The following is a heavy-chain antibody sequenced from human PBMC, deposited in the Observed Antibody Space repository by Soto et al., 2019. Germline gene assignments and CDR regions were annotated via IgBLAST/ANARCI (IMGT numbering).Heavy chain of an antibody. CDR3: ARVRMIVVVIAYYFDY. J-gene: IGHJ4*02. CDR1: GGSISSSSYY. Sequence: QLQLQESGPGLVKPSETLSLTCTVSGGSISSSSYYWGWIRQPPGKGLEWIGSIYYSGSTYYNPSLKSRVTISVDTSKNQFSLKLSSVTAADTAVYYCARVRMIVVVIAYYFDYWGQGTLVTVSS. CDR2: IYYSGST. D-gene: IGHD3-22*01. V-gene: IGHV4-39*01.